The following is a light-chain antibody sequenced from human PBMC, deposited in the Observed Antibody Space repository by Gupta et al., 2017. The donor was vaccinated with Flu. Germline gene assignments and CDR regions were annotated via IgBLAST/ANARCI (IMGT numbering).Light chain of an antibody. CDR2: KDT. Sequence: SSDLTQSPSLSVSPGQTARIICSGDTLPNQYVFWYQQKSGQAPVLLIYKDTQRPSGIPGRISGSTSGTTVTLMISAVQAEDEADYYCQSVDSSGTMVFGGGTKLTVL. V-gene: IGLV3-25*02. CDR3: QSVDSSGTMV. J-gene: IGLJ2*01. CDR1: TLPNQY.